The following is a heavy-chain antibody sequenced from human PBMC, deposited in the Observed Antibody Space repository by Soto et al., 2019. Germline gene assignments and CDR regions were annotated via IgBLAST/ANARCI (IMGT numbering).Heavy chain of an antibody. D-gene: IGHD5-18*01. CDR2: ISSNGGST. Sequence: PGGSLRLSCSASGFTFSSYSMHWVRQAPGKGLEYVSAISSNGGSTYYADSVKGRFTISRDNSKNTLYLQMSSLRAEDTAVYYCVKEKGYSYGLADDYYYYYGMDVWGQGTTLTVSS. CDR1: GFTFSSYS. J-gene: IGHJ6*02. CDR3: VKEKGYSYGLADDYYYYYGMDV. V-gene: IGHV3-64D*08.